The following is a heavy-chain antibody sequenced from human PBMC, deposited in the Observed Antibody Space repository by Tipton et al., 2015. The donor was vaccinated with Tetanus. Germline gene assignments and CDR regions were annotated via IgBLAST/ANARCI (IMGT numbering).Heavy chain of an antibody. J-gene: IGHJ2*01. CDR2: VFHSGTT. D-gene: IGHD4-17*01. CDR3: ARGYVPADDYGDYHGRYFDL. CDR1: GVSISSNSYY. V-gene: IGHV4-39*01. Sequence: GLVKPSETLSLTCTVSGVSISSNSYYWGWIRQPPGKGLEWIGTVFHSGTTYYNPSLKSRVTISVDTSKNQFSLKLTSVTAADTAVYYCARGYVPADDYGDYHGRYFDLWGRGTLVTVSS.